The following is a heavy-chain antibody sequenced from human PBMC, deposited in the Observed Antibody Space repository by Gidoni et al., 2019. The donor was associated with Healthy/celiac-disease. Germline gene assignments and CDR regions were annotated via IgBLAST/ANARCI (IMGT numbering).Heavy chain of an antibody. CDR1: GSISSSSYY. Sequence: GSISSSSYYWGWIRQPPGKGLEWIGSIYYSGSTYYNPSLKSRVTISVDTSKNQFSLKLSSVTAADTAVYYCARGEYFDYWGQGTLVTVSS. CDR2: IYYSGST. V-gene: IGHV4-39*01. D-gene: IGHD3-16*01. CDR3: ARGEYFDY. J-gene: IGHJ4*02.